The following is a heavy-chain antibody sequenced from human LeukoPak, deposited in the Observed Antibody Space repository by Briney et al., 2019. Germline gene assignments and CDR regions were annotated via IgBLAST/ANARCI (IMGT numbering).Heavy chain of an antibody. J-gene: IGHJ3*02. CDR3: ARDLGGMTKNAFDM. CDR1: GYTITGYY. D-gene: IGHD2-15*01. V-gene: IGHV1-2*02. CDR2: INPSSGGS. Sequence: GASVKVSCKASGYTITGYYIHWVRQAPGQGLEWMGWINPSSGGSTYAQKFQGRVTMTRDTSISSAYMELSSLRSDDTAVYYCARDLGGMTKNAFDMWGPGTMVTVSS.